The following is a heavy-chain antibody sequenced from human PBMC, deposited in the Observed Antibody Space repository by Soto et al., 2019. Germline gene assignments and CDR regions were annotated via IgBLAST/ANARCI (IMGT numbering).Heavy chain of an antibody. CDR2: FDPEDGET. J-gene: IGHJ6*02. CDR3: ATVLNFWSGYRPYYGMDV. CDR1: GYTLTELS. V-gene: IGHV1-24*01. D-gene: IGHD3-3*01. Sequence: GASVKVSCKVSGYTLTELSMHWVRQAPGKGLEWMGGFDPEDGETIYAQKFQGRVTMTEDTSTDTAYMELSSLRSEDTAVYYCATVLNFWSGYRPYYGMDVWGQGTTVNGSS.